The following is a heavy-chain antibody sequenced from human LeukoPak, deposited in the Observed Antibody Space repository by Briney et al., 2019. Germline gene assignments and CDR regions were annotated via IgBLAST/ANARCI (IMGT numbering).Heavy chain of an antibody. CDR2: IRYDGSNK. CDR1: GFTFSDYG. V-gene: IGHV3-30*02. Sequence: GGSLRLSCAASGFTFSDYGMHWVRQAPGKGLEWVAFIRYDGSNKYYADSVKGRFTISRDNSKNTLFLRMNTLRAEDTAVYYCAKDRRGATYYYYMDVWGKGTTVTISS. D-gene: IGHD1-26*01. J-gene: IGHJ6*03. CDR3: AKDRRGATYYYYMDV.